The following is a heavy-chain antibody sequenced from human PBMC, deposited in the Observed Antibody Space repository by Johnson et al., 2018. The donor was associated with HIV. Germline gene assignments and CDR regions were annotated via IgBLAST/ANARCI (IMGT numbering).Heavy chain of an antibody. CDR3: ARGYCTISSHCDAFDF. Sequence: QVQLVESGGGVVQPGRSLRLSCAVSGFTLSSYVMHWVRQAPGKGLEWVAVMSYDGSDKYYADSVKGRFTISRDNSKNKLYLQMNSLKAEDTAVYFCARGYCTISSHCDAFDFWGQGTMVTVSS. J-gene: IGHJ3*01. CDR1: GFTLSSYV. D-gene: IGHD2-8*01. V-gene: IGHV3-30*04. CDR2: MSYDGSDK.